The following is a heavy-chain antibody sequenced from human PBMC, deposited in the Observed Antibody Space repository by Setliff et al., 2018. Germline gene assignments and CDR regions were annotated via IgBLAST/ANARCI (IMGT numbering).Heavy chain of an antibody. CDR3: ATSGFCGAGSCYSFDD. J-gene: IGHJ4*02. CDR1: GGSVPFSAYY. D-gene: IGHD2-15*01. V-gene: IGHV4-34*01. CDR2: IGAVGST. Sequence: SETLSLTCGVSGGSVPFSAYYWSWIRQPPGKGLEWIGEIGAVGSTIYNTSLKARVTMSVDTSNKRFSLNLTSVNAADTAVYFCATSGFCGAGSCYSFDDWGQGALVTVSS.